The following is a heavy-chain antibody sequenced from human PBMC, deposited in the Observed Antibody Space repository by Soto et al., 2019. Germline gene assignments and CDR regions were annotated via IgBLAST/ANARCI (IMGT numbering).Heavy chain of an antibody. CDR2: IIPIFGTA. D-gene: IGHD2-15*01. V-gene: IGHV1-69*01. J-gene: IGHJ3*02. Sequence: QVQLVQSGAEVKKPGSSVKVSCKASGGTFSSYAISWVRQAPGQGLEWMGGIIPIFGTANYAQKFQGRVTITADASTSTAYSALSSRRSEDTAVYYCARSRELLTLAAFDIWGQGTMVTVSS. CDR1: GGTFSSYA. CDR3: ARSRELLTLAAFDI.